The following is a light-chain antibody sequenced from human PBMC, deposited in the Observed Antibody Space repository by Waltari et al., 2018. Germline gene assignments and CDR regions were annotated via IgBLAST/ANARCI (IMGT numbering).Light chain of an antibody. CDR3: SVWDASLSAWV. CDR2: QDN. V-gene: IGLV1-51*02. Sequence: QSVLPQPPSVYAAPGQRVTIACSGSSSNIGRSYVSWFQQVPGTAPKLLIYQDNKRPSGVSARFSASKSGTSASLAITGLQTGDEADYYCSVWDASLSAWVFGGGTRLTVL. J-gene: IGLJ2*01. CDR1: SSNIGRSY.